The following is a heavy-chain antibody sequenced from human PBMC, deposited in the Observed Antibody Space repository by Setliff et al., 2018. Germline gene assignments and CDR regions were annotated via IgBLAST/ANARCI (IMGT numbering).Heavy chain of an antibody. CDR3: ATRLGDF. J-gene: IGHJ4*02. D-gene: IGHD6-25*01. V-gene: IGHV3-15*01. CDR1: GFTFSTYY. Sequence: PGGSLRLSCAASGFTFSTYYMNWVRQAPGKGLEWVGRIKSKADGGTADFAAPVKGRFTISRDDSKNTMSLQMNSLETEDTAVYFCATRLGDFWGQGTLVTVSS. CDR2: IKSKADGGTA.